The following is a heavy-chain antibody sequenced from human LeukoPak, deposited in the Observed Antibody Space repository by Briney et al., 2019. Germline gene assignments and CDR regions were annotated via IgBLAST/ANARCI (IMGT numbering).Heavy chain of an antibody. CDR3: ARVFTDIVVVVAALGDAFDI. Sequence: SVKVSCKASGGTFSSYAISWVRQAPGQGLEWMGGIIPMFGKAKYGRRFQGRVTITADESTSTVYMELSSLGSEDTAMYYCARVFTDIVVVVAALGDAFDIWGQGTMVTVSS. CDR1: GGTFSSYA. D-gene: IGHD2-15*01. V-gene: IGHV1-69*13. J-gene: IGHJ3*02. CDR2: IIPMFGKA.